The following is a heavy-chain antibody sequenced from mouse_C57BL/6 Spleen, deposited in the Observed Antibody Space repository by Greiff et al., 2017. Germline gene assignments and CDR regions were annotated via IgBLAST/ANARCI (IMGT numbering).Heavy chain of an antibody. CDR2: IDPSDSET. D-gene: IGHD2-3*01. V-gene: IGHV1-52*01. J-gene: IGHJ2*01. CDR3: ARWYDHYFDY. Sequence: QVQLQQSGAELVRPGSSVKLSCKASGYTFTSYWMHWVKQRPIQGLEWIGNIDPSDSETHYNQKFKDKATLTVDKSSSTAYMQLSSLTSEDSAFYYCARWYDHYFDYWGQGTTLTVSS. CDR1: GYTFTSYW.